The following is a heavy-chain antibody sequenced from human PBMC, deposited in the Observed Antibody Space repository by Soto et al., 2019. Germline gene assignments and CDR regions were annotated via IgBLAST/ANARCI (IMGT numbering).Heavy chain of an antibody. Sequence: SETLSLTCTVSRGSVSSGGYYWSWIRQHPGKGLEFIGYIYYTGTTDYNPSLKGRISISKDSSKNQFSLKLTSVTAADTAAYYCARDSTTTPRVFHIWGRGTMVTVSS. J-gene: IGHJ3*02. CDR2: IYYTGTT. D-gene: IGHD1-1*01. CDR3: ARDSTTTPRVFHI. V-gene: IGHV4-31*03. CDR1: RGSVSSGGYY.